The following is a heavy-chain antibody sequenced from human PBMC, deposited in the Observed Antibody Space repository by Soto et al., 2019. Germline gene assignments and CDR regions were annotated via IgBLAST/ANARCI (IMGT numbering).Heavy chain of an antibody. V-gene: IGHV3-48*01. Sequence: EVQLVESGGGLVQPGGSLRLSCAASRFTFSSYSMNWVRQAPGKGLEWVSYISSSSDTIYYADSVKGRFTISRDNAKNSLYLQMNSLRAEDTAVYYCARDLIYGDYWGQGTLVTVSS. CDR3: ARDLIYGDY. CDR1: RFTFSSYS. D-gene: IGHD4-17*01. CDR2: ISSSSDTI. J-gene: IGHJ4*02.